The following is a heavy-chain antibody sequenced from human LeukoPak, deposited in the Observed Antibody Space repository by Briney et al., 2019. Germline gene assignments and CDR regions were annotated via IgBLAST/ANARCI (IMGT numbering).Heavy chain of an antibody. D-gene: IGHD2-8*02. CDR1: GFSFSTHG. Sequence: GGSLRLSCAASGFSFSTHGIHWVRQAPGMELEYVSAISSNGATKYYADSVKGRFTISRDNYKNTVYLQMDSLRAEDMAVYYCARSYCTVNSCYQSFGYWGPGTLVSVSS. CDR2: ISSNGATK. V-gene: IGHV3-64*02. CDR3: ARSYCTVNSCYQSFGY. J-gene: IGHJ4*02.